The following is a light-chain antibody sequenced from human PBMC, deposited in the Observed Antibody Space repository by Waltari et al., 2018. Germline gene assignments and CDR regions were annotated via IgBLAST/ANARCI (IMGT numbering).Light chain of an antibody. CDR3: CSYAGSYVI. J-gene: IGLJ2*01. CDR2: DGN. CDR1: RSDDGAHKY. Sequence: QSGLTQPRPVSGSPGQSVTIPCPGIRSDDGAHKYVSWSQQHPGKAPKLMIYDGNKRPSGVPDRFSGSKSANTASLTISGLQAEDEADYSCCSYAGSYVIFGEGTKLTVL. V-gene: IGLV2-11*01.